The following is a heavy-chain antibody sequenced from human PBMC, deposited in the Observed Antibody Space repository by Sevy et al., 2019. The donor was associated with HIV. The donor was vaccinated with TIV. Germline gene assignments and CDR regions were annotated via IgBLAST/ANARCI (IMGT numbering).Heavy chain of an antibody. D-gene: IGHD6-19*01. Sequence: GGSLRLSCAISGFIVNDKYIIWVRQAPGKGLEWVSVIFSSGSTYYADSAKGRFTISRDNSKNTVDLQMNSVRVEDTAVYYCVSLFLSYRSGWSYFDYWGQGTLVTVSS. CDR1: GFIVNDKY. V-gene: IGHV3-66*02. CDR2: IFSSGST. CDR3: VSLFLSYRSGWSYFDY. J-gene: IGHJ4*02.